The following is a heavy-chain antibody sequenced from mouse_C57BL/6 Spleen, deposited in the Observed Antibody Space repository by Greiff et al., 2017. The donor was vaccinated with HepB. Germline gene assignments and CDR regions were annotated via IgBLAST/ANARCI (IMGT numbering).Heavy chain of an antibody. V-gene: IGHV1-64*01. J-gene: IGHJ1*03. CDR1: GYTFTSYW. CDR2: IHPNSGST. CDR3: ARCRDDWYFDV. D-gene: IGHD3-3*01. Sequence: QVQLQQPGAELVKPGASVKLSCKASGYTFTSYWMHWVKQRPGQGLEWIGMIHPNSGSTNYNEKFKSKATLTVDKSSSTAYMQLSSLTSEDSAVYYCARCRDDWYFDVWGTGTTVTVSS.